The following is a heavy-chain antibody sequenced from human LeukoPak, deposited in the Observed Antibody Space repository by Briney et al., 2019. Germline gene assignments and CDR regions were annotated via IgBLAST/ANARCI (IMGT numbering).Heavy chain of an antibody. CDR3: ARDKGDFWSGYMQYYYYMDV. CDR2: ISSSGSTI. V-gene: IGHV3-11*01. Sequence: GGSLRLSCAASGFTFSDYYMSWIRQAPGKGLEWVSYISSSGSTIYYADSVKGRFTISRDNAKNSLYLQMNSLRAEDTAVYYCARDKGDFWSGYMQYYYYMDVWGKGTTVTVSS. J-gene: IGHJ6*03. CDR1: GFTFSDYY. D-gene: IGHD3-3*01.